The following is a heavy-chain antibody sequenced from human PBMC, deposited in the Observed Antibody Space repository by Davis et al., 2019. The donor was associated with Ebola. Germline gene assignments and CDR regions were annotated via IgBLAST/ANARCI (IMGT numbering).Heavy chain of an antibody. Sequence: ASVKVSCKASGYTFTSYGISWVRQAPGQGLEWMGWISPYNGNTNYAQKFQGRVTMTTDTSTSTAYMELRSLRSDDTAVYYCARSITMVRGVSWFDPWGQGTLVTVSS. CDR3: ARSITMVRGVSWFDP. V-gene: IGHV1-18*01. D-gene: IGHD3-10*01. CDR1: GYTFTSYG. CDR2: ISPYNGNT. J-gene: IGHJ5*02.